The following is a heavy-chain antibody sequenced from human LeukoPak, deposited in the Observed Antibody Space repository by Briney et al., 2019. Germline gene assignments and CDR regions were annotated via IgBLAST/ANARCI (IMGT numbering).Heavy chain of an antibody. V-gene: IGHV1-2*02. CDR2: INPNSGLT. D-gene: IGHD3-22*01. Sequence: ASVKVSCKASGYSFTGHYIHWVRQAPGQGLEWMGWINPNSGLTHYAQKFQGSVTMTRDTSISTAYLEMRGLRSDDTAVYYCARNYPYYYDSSGSYPDAFDIWAQGTLVTVSS. CDR3: ARNYPYYYDSSGSYPDAFDI. CDR1: GYSFTGHY. J-gene: IGHJ3*02.